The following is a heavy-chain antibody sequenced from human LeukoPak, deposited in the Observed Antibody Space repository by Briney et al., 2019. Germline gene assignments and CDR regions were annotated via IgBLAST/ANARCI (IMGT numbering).Heavy chain of an antibody. V-gene: IGHV3-48*03. Sequence: GGSLRLSCAASGFTFSSYEMNWVRQAPGKGLEWVSYITGSSSSIYYADSVKGRFTISRDNAKNLLYLQMNSLRAEDTAVYYCAREPTYSSSWHTSCDYWGQGILVTVSS. CDR2: ITGSSSSI. J-gene: IGHJ4*02. CDR3: AREPTYSSSWHTSCDY. CDR1: GFTFSSYE. D-gene: IGHD6-13*01.